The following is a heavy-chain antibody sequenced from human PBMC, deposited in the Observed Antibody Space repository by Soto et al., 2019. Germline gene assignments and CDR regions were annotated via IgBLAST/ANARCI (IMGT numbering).Heavy chain of an antibody. CDR1: GFTLSLYT. Sequence: VQLLESGGGLVKPGGSLKLSCAASGFTLSLYTINWVRQAPGKGLEWVSTLGVSDDRFYAESVKGRFTNSRGNANNSLNLEMHGLRAEDTAVYYCARLTRIPEIAPLVEDNWGQGTLVTVSS. D-gene: IGHD2-15*01. CDR2: TLGVSDDR. J-gene: IGHJ4*02. V-gene: IGHV3-21*01. CDR3: ARLTRIPEIAPLVEDN.